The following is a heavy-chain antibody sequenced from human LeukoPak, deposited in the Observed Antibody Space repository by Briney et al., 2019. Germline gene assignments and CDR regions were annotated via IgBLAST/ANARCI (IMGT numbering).Heavy chain of an antibody. D-gene: IGHD5-18*01. V-gene: IGHV5-51*01. CDR3: ARSPRMDTAMVSNGWFDP. J-gene: IGHJ5*02. CDR2: IYPGDSDT. CDR1: GYTFTSYW. Sequence: GESLKISCKASGYTFTSYWIAWVRQMPGKGLEWMGVIYPGDSDTRYSPSLQGQVTISADKSISTAYLQWSSLKASDTAMYYCARSPRMDTAMVSNGWFDPWGQGTLVTVSS.